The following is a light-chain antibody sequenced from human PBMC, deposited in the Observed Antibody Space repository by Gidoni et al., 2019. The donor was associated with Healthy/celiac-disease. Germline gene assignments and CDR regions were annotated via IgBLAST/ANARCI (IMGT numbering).Light chain of an antibody. CDR2: WGS. J-gene: IGKJ5*01. CDR3: MQALQTPMT. V-gene: IGKV2-28*01. CDR1: QSLLHSNGYNY. Sequence: DILLTHSPLSLPVTPGEPASTSCRSSQSLLHSNGYNYLDWYLQKPGQSPQLLIYWGSNRASGVPDRFSGSGSGTDFTLKISRVEAEDVGVYYCMQALQTPMTFGQGTRLEIK.